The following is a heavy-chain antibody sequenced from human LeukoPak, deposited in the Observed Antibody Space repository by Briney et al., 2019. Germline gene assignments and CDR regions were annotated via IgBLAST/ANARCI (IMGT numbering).Heavy chain of an antibody. V-gene: IGHV3-9*01. CDR3: ASSSSWPDY. D-gene: IGHD6-13*01. Sequence: GRSLRLSCAASGFTFDDYGMHWVRQAPGKGPEWVSGISWNSDSIGYADSVRGRFIISRDDAKNSLYLQMNSLRGEDTALYYCASSSSWPDYWGQGTLVTVSS. CDR1: GFTFDDYG. J-gene: IGHJ4*02. CDR2: ISWNSDSI.